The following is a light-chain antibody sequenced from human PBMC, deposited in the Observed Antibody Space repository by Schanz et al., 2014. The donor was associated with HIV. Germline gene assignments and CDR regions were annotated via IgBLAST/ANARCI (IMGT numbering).Light chain of an antibody. Sequence: QSVLTQPPSVSGAPGQRVTISCAGSSSNIGARYDVHWYQQLPTSAPKLLIYENTNRPSGVPDRFSGSKSVTSASLAITGLRAEDEADYYCLSYDSSLNGYVFGTGTKLTVL. CDR1: SSNIGARYD. V-gene: IGLV1-40*01. CDR2: ENT. J-gene: IGLJ1*01. CDR3: LSYDSSLNGYV.